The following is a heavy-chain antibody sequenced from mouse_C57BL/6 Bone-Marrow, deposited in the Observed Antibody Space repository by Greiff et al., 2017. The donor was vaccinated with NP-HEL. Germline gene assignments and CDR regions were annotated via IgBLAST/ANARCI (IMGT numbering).Heavy chain of an antibody. J-gene: IGHJ2*01. D-gene: IGHD1-1*01. CDR1: GFTFSDYG. CDR3: ARQDYYYGTYLDY. Sequence: EVQGVESGGGLVQPGGSLKLSCAASGFTFSDYGMAWVRQAPRKGPEWVAFLSNLAYSIYYADTVTGRFTISRENAKNTLYLEMSSLRSEDTAMYYCARQDYYYGTYLDYWGQGTTLTVSS. CDR2: LSNLAYSI. V-gene: IGHV5-15*01.